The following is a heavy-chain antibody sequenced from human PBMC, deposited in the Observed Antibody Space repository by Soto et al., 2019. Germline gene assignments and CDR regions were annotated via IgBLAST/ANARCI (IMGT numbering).Heavy chain of an antibody. CDR1: VFTFGSSA. Sequence: PXGSLRLSWSASVFTFGSSAMPWVRQAPGKGLEYVSSISTNGGSTHHEDTVKGRFNIPRGNSKNTQYLQMSSLRADDTAVYFCVKAEYYYDSSGYYPFDYWGQGTLVTVSS. CDR3: VKAEYYYDSSGYYPFDY. CDR2: ISTNGGST. V-gene: IGHV3-64D*06. D-gene: IGHD3-22*01. J-gene: IGHJ4*02.